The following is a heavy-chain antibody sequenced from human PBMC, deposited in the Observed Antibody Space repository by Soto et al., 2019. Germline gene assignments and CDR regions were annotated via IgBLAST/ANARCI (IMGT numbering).Heavy chain of an antibody. CDR2: ISYDGSNK. CDR1: GFTFSSYG. Sequence: QVQLVESGGGVVQPGRSLRLSCAASGFTFSSYGMHWVRQAPGKGLEWVAVISYDGSNKYYADSVKGRFTISRDNSKNTLYLQMNSLRAADTAVYYCAKDLLGPGRAYGMDVWGQGTKVTVSS. D-gene: IGHD7-27*01. CDR3: AKDLLGPGRAYGMDV. V-gene: IGHV3-30*18. J-gene: IGHJ6*02.